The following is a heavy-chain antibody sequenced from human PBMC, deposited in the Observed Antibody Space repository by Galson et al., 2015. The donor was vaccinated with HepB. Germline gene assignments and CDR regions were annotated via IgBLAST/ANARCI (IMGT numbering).Heavy chain of an antibody. CDR1: GFSLSTSGMC. CDR2: IDWDDDK. J-gene: IGHJ4*02. CDR3: ARGPYSYGFRFDY. Sequence: PALVKPPQTLTLTCTFSGFSLSTSGMCVSWIRQPPGKALEWLARIDWDDDKYYSTSLKTRLTISKDTSKNQVVLTMTNMDPVDTATYYCARGPYSYGFRFDYWGQGTLVTVSS. D-gene: IGHD5-18*01. V-gene: IGHV2-70*11.